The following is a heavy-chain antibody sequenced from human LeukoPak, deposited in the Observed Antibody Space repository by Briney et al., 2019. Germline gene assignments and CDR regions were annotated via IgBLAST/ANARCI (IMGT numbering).Heavy chain of an antibody. D-gene: IGHD1-26*01. V-gene: IGHV1-69*13. CDR1: GGPFGSYG. Sequence: SVKVSCKASGGPFGSYGFIWVRQAPGQGLEWMGGIIPIFDTTHYAQKFQGRVTITADESTSTVYMELSSLRSEDTAVYYCARGVVTVGVSKIDYYYYMDVWGKGTTVTVSS. CDR3: ARGVVTVGVSKIDYYYYMDV. CDR2: IIPIFDTT. J-gene: IGHJ6*03.